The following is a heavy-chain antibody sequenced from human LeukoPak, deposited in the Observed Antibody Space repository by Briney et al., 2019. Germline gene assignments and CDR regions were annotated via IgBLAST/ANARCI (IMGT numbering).Heavy chain of an antibody. V-gene: IGHV4-34*01. J-gene: IGHJ6*02. Sequence: SETLSLTCAVYGGSFSGYYWSWIRQPPGKGLEWIGEINHSGSTNYNPSLKSRVTISVDTSKNQFSLKLSSVTAADTAVYYCARNLYYDFSYGIDVWGQGTTVTVSS. CDR1: GGSFSGYY. D-gene: IGHD3-3*01. CDR2: INHSGST. CDR3: ARNLYYDFSYGIDV.